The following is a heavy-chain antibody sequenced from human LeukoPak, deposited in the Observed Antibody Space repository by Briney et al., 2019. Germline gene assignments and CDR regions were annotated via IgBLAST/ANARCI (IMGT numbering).Heavy chain of an antibody. Sequence: SETLSLTCAVYGGSFSGYYWSWIRQPPGKGLEWIGEINHSGSTNYNPSLKSRVTISVDTSKNQLSLKLSSVTAADTAVYYCARNQYCSGGSCYSFNFDYWGQGTLVTVSS. CDR3: ARNQYCSGGSCYSFNFDY. J-gene: IGHJ4*02. CDR2: INHSGST. CDR1: GGSFSGYY. D-gene: IGHD2-15*01. V-gene: IGHV4-34*01.